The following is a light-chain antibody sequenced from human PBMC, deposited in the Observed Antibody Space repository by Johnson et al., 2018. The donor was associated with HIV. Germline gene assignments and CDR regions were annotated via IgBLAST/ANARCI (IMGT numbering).Light chain of an antibody. CDR3: GAWDSSLSAGLYV. CDR1: SSNIGNNY. CDR2: DND. Sequence: QSVLTQPPSVSAAPGQKVTISCSGSSSNIGNNYVSWYQQLPGTGPKLLIYDNDKLPSGIPDRFSGSKSGPSATLGITGLQTGDEADYYCGAWDSSLSAGLYVLGTGTDVTVL. V-gene: IGLV1-51*01. J-gene: IGLJ1*01.